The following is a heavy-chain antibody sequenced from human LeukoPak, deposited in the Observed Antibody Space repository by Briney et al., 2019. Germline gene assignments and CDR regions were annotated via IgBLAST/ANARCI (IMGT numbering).Heavy chain of an antibody. J-gene: IGHJ6*02. Sequence: PSVTLSLTCTVSGGSISSYYWSWIRQPPGKGLEWIGYIYYSGSTNYNPSLKSRVTISVDTSKNQFSLKLSSVTAADTAVYYCATGGGSSRYRYYYYGMDVWGQGTTVTVSS. CDR2: IYYSGST. V-gene: IGHV4-59*01. CDR3: ATGGGSSRYRYYYYGMDV. D-gene: IGHD6-13*01. CDR1: GGSISSYY.